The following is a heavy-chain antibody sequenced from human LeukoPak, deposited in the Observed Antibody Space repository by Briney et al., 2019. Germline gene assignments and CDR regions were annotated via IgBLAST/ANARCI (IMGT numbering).Heavy chain of an antibody. CDR1: GFTFSIHW. CDR2: LKEDGSEK. J-gene: IGHJ4*02. V-gene: IGHV3-7*04. Sequence: PGGSLRLSCAASGFTFSIHWMTWVRQAPGKGLEWVANLKEDGSEKYYVDSVKGRFTISRDNAKNSLYLQMNSLRGDDTAVYYCARGVCYFDYWGQGTLVTVSS. D-gene: IGHD3-16*01. CDR3: ARGVCYFDY.